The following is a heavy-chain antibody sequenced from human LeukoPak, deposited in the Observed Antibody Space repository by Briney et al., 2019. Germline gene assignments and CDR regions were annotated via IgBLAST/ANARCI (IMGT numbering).Heavy chain of an antibody. CDR1: GFTFSSYG. Sequence: GGSLRLSCAASGFTFSSYGMHWVRQAPGKGLEWVAVIWYGGSNKYYADSVKGRFTISRDNSKSTLYLQMNSLRAEDTAVYYCAKAYSSSSSSSLDYWGQGTLVTVSS. CDR3: AKAYSSSSSSSLDY. D-gene: IGHD6-6*01. CDR2: IWYGGSNK. V-gene: IGHV3-30*02. J-gene: IGHJ4*02.